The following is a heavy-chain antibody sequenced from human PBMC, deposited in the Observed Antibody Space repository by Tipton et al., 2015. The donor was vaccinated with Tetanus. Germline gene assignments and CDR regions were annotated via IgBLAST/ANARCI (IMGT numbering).Heavy chain of an antibody. Sequence: QSGAEVKKPGSSVKVSCKASEGTFSSFAVSWVRQAPGQGLEWLGGIIPLFGATNYAQKFRGRLTITADKSTNTAYMELSSLRSEDTAVYYCARDVTSRGFVVVTAWSDYWGQGTLVTVSS. CDR1: EGTFSSFA. J-gene: IGHJ4*02. D-gene: IGHD2-21*02. V-gene: IGHV1-69*06. CDR2: IIPLFGAT. CDR3: ARDVTSRGFVVVTAWSDY.